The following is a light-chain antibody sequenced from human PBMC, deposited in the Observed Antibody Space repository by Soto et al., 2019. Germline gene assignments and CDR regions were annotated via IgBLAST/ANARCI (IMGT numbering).Light chain of an antibody. CDR3: AAWDDSLNGLV. Sequence: QSVLTQPPSVSEAPRQRVTISCSGSSSNIGYNAVNWYQQLPGKAPKLLIYYDDLLPSGVSDRFSGSKSGTSAISGLQSEDEADYYCAAWDDSLNGLVFGGGTKVTVL. J-gene: IGLJ2*01. V-gene: IGLV1-36*01. CDR2: YDD. CDR1: SSNIGYNA.